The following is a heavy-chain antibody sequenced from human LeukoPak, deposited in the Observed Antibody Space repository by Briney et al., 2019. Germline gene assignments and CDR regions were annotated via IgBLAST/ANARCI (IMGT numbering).Heavy chain of an antibody. CDR2: INLDGSQK. J-gene: IGHJ4*02. CDR1: GFTVFNYW. D-gene: IGHD4/OR15-4a*01. V-gene: IGHV3-7*01. Sequence: GGSLRLSCAASGFTVFNYWMSWVRQAPGKGLEWVANINLDGSQKYYVDSLKGRFTISRDNAKNSLYLQMNSMRAEDTAVYYCARDVDYANPRHDYWGQGTLVTVSS. CDR3: ARDVDYANPRHDY.